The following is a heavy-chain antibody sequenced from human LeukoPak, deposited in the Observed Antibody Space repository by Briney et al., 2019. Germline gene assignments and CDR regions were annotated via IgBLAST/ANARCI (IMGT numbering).Heavy chain of an antibody. CDR3: ASSGFWSGYYSYSVDY. CDR1: GYTFTSYG. J-gene: IGHJ4*02. Sequence: GSSVKVSCKASGYTFTSYGISWVRQAPGQGLEWMGGIIPIFGTANYAQKFQGRVTITADKSTSTAYMELSSLTSDDRAVYYCASSGFWSGYYSYSVDYWGQGTLVTVSS. D-gene: IGHD3-3*01. V-gene: IGHV1-69*06. CDR2: IIPIFGTA.